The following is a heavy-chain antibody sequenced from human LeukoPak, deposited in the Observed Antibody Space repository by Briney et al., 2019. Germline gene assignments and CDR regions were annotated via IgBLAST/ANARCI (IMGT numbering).Heavy chain of an antibody. J-gene: IGHJ5*02. D-gene: IGHD5-12*01. CDR1: GGSFSGCY. CDR3: ARVRIVATPRDYNWFDP. Sequence: PSETLSLTCAVYGGSFSGCYWSWIRQPPGKGLEWIGEINHSGSTNYNPSLKSRVTISVDTSKNQFSLKLSSVTAADTAVYYCARVRIVATPRDYNWFDPWGQGTLVTVSS. V-gene: IGHV4-34*01. CDR2: INHSGST.